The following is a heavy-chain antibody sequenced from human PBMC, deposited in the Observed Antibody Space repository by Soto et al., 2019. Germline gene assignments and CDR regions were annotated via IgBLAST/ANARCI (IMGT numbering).Heavy chain of an antibody. CDR1: GFTFSSYA. CDR2: ISGSGGST. J-gene: IGHJ6*02. CDR3: AKGSYSSGWYSKDYYYYGMDV. V-gene: IGHV3-23*01. D-gene: IGHD6-19*01. Sequence: PGGSLRLSCAASGFTFSSYAMSWVRQAPGKGLEWVSAISGSGGSTYYADSVKGRFTISRDNSKNTLYLQMNSLRAEDTAVYYCAKGSYSSGWYSKDYYYYGMDVWGQGTTVTVS.